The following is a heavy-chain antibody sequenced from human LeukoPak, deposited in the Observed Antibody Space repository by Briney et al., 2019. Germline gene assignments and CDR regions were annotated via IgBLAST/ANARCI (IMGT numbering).Heavy chain of an antibody. V-gene: IGHV3-23*01. CDR1: GFNFTSYA. D-gene: IGHD1-20*01. CDR3: AKARSVVITAAFNY. Sequence: GGSLRLSCAASGFNFTSYAMSWVRQAPGKGLEWVSVITGGGDITFYADSVKARFTISRDNSNNTLYLQINSLRAEDTALYYCAKARSVVITAAFNYWGQGTPVTVSS. CDR2: ITGGGDIT. J-gene: IGHJ4*02.